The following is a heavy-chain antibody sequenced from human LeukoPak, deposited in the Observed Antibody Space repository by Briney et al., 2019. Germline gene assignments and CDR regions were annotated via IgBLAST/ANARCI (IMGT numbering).Heavy chain of an antibody. CDR2: VYYSGTI. CDR1: GGDIDNYY. D-gene: IGHD2-21*02. CDR3: ARHGTAAGPFQL. J-gene: IGHJ1*01. Sequence: SETLSFTCTVSGGDIDNYYWSWIRQPPGKGLEWIAYVYYSGTINYNPSLESRVTMSVDTSKNQFSLRLTSVAAADTAVYYCARHGTAAGPFQLWGQGTLVTVSS. V-gene: IGHV4-59*08.